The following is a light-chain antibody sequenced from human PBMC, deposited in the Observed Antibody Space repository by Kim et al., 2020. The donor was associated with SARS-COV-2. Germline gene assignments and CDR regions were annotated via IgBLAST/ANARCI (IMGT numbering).Light chain of an antibody. CDR2: EDT. CDR3: QSSDSSDTFWV. V-gene: IGLV3-25*03. J-gene: IGLJ3*02. CDR1: ALPKQY. Sequence: SYELTQPPSVSVSPGQTARITCSGDALPKQYAYWFQQKPGQAPVLVIYEDTERPSGIPERFSGSTSGTTVTLTINGVQAEDEADYYCQSSDSSDTFWVFG.